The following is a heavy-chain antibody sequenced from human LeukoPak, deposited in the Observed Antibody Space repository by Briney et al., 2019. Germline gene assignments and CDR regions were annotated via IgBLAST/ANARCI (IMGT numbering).Heavy chain of an antibody. CDR2: INHSGST. CDR3: ARRSPRLLWFGESQYYFDY. CDR1: GGSFSGYY. Sequence: SETLSLTCAVYGGSFSGYYWSWIRQPPGKGLEWIGEINHSGSTNYNPSLKSRVTISVDTSKNQFSLKLSSVTAADTAVYYCARRSPRLLWFGESQYYFDYWGQGTLVTVSS. V-gene: IGHV4-34*01. J-gene: IGHJ4*02. D-gene: IGHD3-10*01.